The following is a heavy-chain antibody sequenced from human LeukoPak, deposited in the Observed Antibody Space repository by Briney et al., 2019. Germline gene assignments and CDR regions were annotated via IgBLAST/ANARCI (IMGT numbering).Heavy chain of an antibody. CDR1: GFSFSNYG. V-gene: IGHV3-30*02. D-gene: IGHD1-7*01. CDR3: ARDFGITATTGDP. CDR2: IRSDGSYK. J-gene: IGHJ5*02. Sequence: GGSLRLSCAASGFSFSNYGMHWVRQAPGKGLEGVAFIRSDGSYKYVDSVKGRFIISRDNSKNTLYLQMNSLRAEDTAVYYCARDFGITATTGDPWGQGTLVTVSS.